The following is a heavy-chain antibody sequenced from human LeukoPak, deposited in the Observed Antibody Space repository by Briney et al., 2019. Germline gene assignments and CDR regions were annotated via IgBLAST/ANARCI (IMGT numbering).Heavy chain of an antibody. CDR2: INHSGST. Sequence: KPSETLSLTCAVYGGSFSGYYWSWIRQPPGKGLEWIGEINHSGSTNYNPSLKSRVTISVDTSKNQFSLKLSSVTAADTAVYYCARGTLGGYYYYGTDVWGQGTTVTVSS. V-gene: IGHV4-34*01. J-gene: IGHJ6*02. D-gene: IGHD3-10*01. CDR3: ARGTLGGYYYYGTDV. CDR1: GGSFSGYY.